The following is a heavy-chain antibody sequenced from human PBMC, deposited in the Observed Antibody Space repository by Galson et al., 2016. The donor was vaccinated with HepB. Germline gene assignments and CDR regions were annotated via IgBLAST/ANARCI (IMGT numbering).Heavy chain of an antibody. V-gene: IGHV3-11*01. D-gene: IGHD3-3*01. CDR1: GFTFSDYY. CDR3: LRSPPGSGYFLLYYFEY. CDR2: ISGSGSSR. Sequence: SLRLSCAASGFTFSDYYLSWIRQAPGKGLEWVSYISGSGSSRYYADPVKGRFTVSRDNAKNSLYLHMNNLRADDAAVYYCLRSPPGSGYFLLYYFEYWGQGTPVTVSS. J-gene: IGHJ4*02.